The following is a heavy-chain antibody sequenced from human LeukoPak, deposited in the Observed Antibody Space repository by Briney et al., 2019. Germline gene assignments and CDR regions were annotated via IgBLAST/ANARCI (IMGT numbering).Heavy chain of an antibody. V-gene: IGHV3-30*04. J-gene: IGHJ4*02. Sequence: GGSLRLSCAASGFAFSSYAMHWVRQAPGKGLEWVAVISYDGSNKYYADSVKGRFTISRDNSKNTLYLRMNSLRAEDTAVYYCARSYSNYLDYWGQGTLVTVSS. CDR1: GFAFSSYA. CDR3: ARSYSNYLDY. D-gene: IGHD4-11*01. CDR2: ISYDGSNK.